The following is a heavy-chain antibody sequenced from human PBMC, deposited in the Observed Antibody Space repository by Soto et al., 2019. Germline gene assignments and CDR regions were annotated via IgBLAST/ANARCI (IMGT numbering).Heavy chain of an antibody. J-gene: IGHJ5*02. V-gene: IGHV3-21*01. D-gene: IGHD3-10*01. CDR3: ARFGEAMFDP. CDR1: GFTFSSYS. CDR2: ISSSSSYI. Sequence: EVQLVESGGGLVKPGGSLRLSCAASGFTFSSYSMNWVRQAPGKGLEWVSSISSSSSYIYYADSVKGRFTISRDNAKNSLYLQMTSLRAEDTAVYYCARFGEAMFDPWGQGTLVTVSS.